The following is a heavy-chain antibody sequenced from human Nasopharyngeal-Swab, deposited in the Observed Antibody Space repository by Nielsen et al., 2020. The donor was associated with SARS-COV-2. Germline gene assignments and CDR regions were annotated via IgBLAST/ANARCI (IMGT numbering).Heavy chain of an antibody. CDR3: ARAPLGYCSGGSCLPDY. D-gene: IGHD2-15*01. Sequence: GSLRLSCAASGFTFSSYAMSWVRQAPGKGLEWVSAISGSGGSTYYADSVKGRFTISRDNSKNTLYLQMNSLRAEDTAVYYCARAPLGYCSGGSCLPDYWGQGTLVTVSS. CDR1: GFTFSSYA. CDR2: ISGSGGST. V-gene: IGHV3-23*01. J-gene: IGHJ4*02.